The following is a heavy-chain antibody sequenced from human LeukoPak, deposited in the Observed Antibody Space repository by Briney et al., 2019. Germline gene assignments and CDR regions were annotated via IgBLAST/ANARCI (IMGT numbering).Heavy chain of an antibody. J-gene: IGHJ3*02. Sequence: ASVKVSCKASAGTFSINAITWVRQAPGQGLEWMGGIIPMSETPKYTQKFQGRVTIATDESTNTAYMELSSLRSEDTAVYYCARDKNSGECVSNSCYGVWPLDIWGQGTMVTVSS. V-gene: IGHV1-69*05. CDR3: ARDKNSGECVSNSCYGVWPLDI. D-gene: IGHD2-2*01. CDR1: AGTFSINA. CDR2: IIPMSETP.